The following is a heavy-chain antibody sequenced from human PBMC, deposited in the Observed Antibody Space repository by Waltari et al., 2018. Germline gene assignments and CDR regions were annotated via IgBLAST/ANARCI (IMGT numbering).Heavy chain of an antibody. Sequence: QLQLQESGPGLVKPSETLPLTCSVSGGSISGSAYYWGWIRQPPGKGLEWIGGVYHTGTAYYNPSLKSRVTVSVDTSKNQFSLKVNSVTAADTAFYYCARSSRQFDSWFDPWGQGTLVTVSS. CDR1: GGSISGSAYY. V-gene: IGHV4-39*01. J-gene: IGHJ5*02. D-gene: IGHD3-10*01. CDR3: ARSSRQFDSWFDP. CDR2: VYHTGTA.